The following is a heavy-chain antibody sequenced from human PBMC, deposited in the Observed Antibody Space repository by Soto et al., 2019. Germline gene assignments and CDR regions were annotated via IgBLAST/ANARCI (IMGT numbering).Heavy chain of an antibody. CDR3: AREHYDYIWGSYRY. Sequence: ASVKVSCKASGYTFTSYGISWVRQAPGQGLEWMGWISAYNGNTNYAQKLQGRVTMTTDTSTSTAYTELRSLRSDDTAVYYCAREHYDYIWGSYRYWGQGTLVTVSS. CDR2: ISAYNGNT. CDR1: GYTFTSYG. V-gene: IGHV1-18*01. J-gene: IGHJ4*02. D-gene: IGHD3-16*02.